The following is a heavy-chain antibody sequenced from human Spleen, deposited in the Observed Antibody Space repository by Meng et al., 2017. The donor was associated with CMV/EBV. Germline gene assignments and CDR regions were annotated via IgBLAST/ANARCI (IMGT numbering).Heavy chain of an antibody. CDR2: INSGGDTI. CDR3: HQGYCTSTSCYR. V-gene: IGHV3-48*03. D-gene: IGHD2-2*01. J-gene: IGHJ4*02. CDR1: GFTFRNYE. Sequence: GGSLRLSCAASGFTFRNYEMNWVRQAPGKGLEWVSYINSGGDTIYYADSVKGRFTISRDNAENSLFLQMNSLRAEDTAVYYCHQGYCTSTSCYRWGQGTLVTVSS.